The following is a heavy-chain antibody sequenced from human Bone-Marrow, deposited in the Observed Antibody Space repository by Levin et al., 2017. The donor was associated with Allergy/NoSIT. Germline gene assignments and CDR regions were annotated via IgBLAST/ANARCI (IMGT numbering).Heavy chain of an antibody. D-gene: IGHD6-19*01. CDR2: TYYRSKWYN. J-gene: IGHJ4*02. CDR1: GDSVSSNSAT. CDR3: TRETPIGWSDY. V-gene: IGHV6-1*01. Sequence: SQTLSLTCAISGDSVSSNSATWNWLRQSPSRGLEWLGRTYYRSKWYNDYAESVKSRITINPDTSKNQFSLQLNSVTPEDTAVYYCTRETPIGWSDYWGQGTLVSVSS.